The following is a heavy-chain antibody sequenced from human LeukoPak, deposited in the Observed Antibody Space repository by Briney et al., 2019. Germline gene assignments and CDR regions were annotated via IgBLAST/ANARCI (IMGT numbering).Heavy chain of an antibody. CDR3: ARRRGSSAENWFDP. Sequence: PSETLSLTCTVSGGSISSYYWSWIRQPPGKGLEWIGYIYYSGSTNYNPSLKSRVTISVDTSKNQFSLKLSSVTAADTAVYYCARRRGSSAENWFDPWGQGTLVTVSS. CDR2: IYYSGST. V-gene: IGHV4-59*01. D-gene: IGHD2-2*01. J-gene: IGHJ5*02. CDR1: GGSISSYY.